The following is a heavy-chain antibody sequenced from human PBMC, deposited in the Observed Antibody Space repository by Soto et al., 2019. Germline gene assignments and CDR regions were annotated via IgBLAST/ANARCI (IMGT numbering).Heavy chain of an antibody. V-gene: IGHV1-69*02. CDR2: IIPILGIA. CDR3: AISTGTSPLDYYYYGMDV. J-gene: IGHJ6*02. CDR1: GGTFSSYT. D-gene: IGHD4-17*01. Sequence: QVQLVQSGAEVKKPGSSVKVSCKASGGTFSSYTISWVRQAPGQGLEWMGRIIPILGIANYAQKFQGRVTITADKSTSTAYMELSSLRSEDTAVYYCAISTGTSPLDYYYYGMDVWGQGTTVTVSS.